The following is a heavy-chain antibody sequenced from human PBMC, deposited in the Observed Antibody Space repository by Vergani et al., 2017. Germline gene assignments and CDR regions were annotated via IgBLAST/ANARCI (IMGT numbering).Heavy chain of an antibody. CDR3: ARLKEQLVPGNYYYYYYMDV. CDR2: VHRNGNT. Sequence: QVDLQESGPGLVKSSETLSLNCAVSGYSAGSGYYWGWIRQPPGRGLEWIGCVHRNGNTYYTSSLRRRATISRDTSKNQFSLRLTSVTAADTAVYYCARLKEQLVPGNYYYYYYMDVWGKGTTVTVSS. CDR1: GYSAGSGYY. J-gene: IGHJ6*03. V-gene: IGHV4-38-2*01. D-gene: IGHD6-13*01.